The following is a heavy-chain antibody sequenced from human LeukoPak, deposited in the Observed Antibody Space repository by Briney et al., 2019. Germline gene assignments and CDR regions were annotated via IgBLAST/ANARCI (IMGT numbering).Heavy chain of an antibody. D-gene: IGHD6-13*01. V-gene: IGHV4-30-2*01. Sequence: SQTLSLTCAVSGGFISSCGYSWSWIRQPPGKGLEWIGYIYHSGSTYYNPSLKSRVTISVDRSKNQFSLKLSSVTAADTAVYYCARVASGGSSWADYWGQGTLVTVSS. CDR3: ARVASGGSSWADY. J-gene: IGHJ4*02. CDR1: GGFISSCGYS. CDR2: IYHSGST.